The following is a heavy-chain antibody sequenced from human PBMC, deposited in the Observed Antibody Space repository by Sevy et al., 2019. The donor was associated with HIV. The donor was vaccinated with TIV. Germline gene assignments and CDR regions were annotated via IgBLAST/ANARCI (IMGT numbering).Heavy chain of an antibody. D-gene: IGHD2-2*01. CDR3: TRDRDIVVVPAAMTGYFDY. V-gene: IGHV3-49*03. J-gene: IGHJ4*02. CDR2: IRSKAYGGTT. CDR1: GFTFGDYA. Sequence: GESLKISCTASGFTFGDYAMSWFRQAPGKGLEWVGFIRSKAYGGTTEYAASVKGRFTISRDDSKSIAYLQMNSLKTDDTAVYYCTRDRDIVVVPAAMTGYFDYWGQGTLVTVSS.